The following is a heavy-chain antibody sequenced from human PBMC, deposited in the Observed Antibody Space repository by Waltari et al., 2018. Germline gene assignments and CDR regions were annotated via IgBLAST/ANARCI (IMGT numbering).Heavy chain of an antibody. CDR2: ISGSGGST. J-gene: IGHJ4*02. CDR1: GFTFSTSA. D-gene: IGHD1-26*01. Sequence: VQLVESGGGLVQPGGSLRLSCAASGFTFSTSAMSWVRQAPGKGLEWVSAISGSGGSTYYADSVKGRVTISRDKSKNTLYLQMNSLRAEDTAVYYCANVGNSGSYARGDYWGQGTLVTVSS. V-gene: IGHV3-23*04. CDR3: ANVGNSGSYARGDY.